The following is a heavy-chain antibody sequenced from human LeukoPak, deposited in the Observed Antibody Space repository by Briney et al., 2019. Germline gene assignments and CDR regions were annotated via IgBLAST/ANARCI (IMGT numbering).Heavy chain of an antibody. J-gene: IGHJ4*02. Sequence: ASVKVSCKASGYIFTNYGISWVRQAPGQGLEWMGWISAYNGNTNYAQKLQGRVTMTTDTSTSTAYMELRSLRSDDTAVYYCARFRPGVREPYGDYWGQGTLVTVSS. D-gene: IGHD1-26*01. CDR3: ARFRPGVREPYGDY. CDR1: GYIFTNYG. CDR2: ISAYNGNT. V-gene: IGHV1-18*01.